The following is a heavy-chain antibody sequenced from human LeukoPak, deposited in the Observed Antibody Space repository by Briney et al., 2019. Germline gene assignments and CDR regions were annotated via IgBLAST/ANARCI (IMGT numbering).Heavy chain of an antibody. CDR2: IYHSGST. CDR3: AREDQWIQLWADAFDI. CDR1: GYSISSGYY. V-gene: IGHV4-38-2*02. Sequence: PSETLSLTCTVSGYSISSGYYWGWIRQPPGKGLEWIGSIYHSGSTYYNPSLKSRVTISVDTSKNQFSLKLSSVTAADTAVYYCAREDQWIQLWADAFDIWGQGTMVTVSS. D-gene: IGHD5-18*01. J-gene: IGHJ3*02.